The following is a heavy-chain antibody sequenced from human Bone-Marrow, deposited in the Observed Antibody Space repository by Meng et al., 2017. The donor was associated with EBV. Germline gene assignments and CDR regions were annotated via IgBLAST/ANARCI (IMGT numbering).Heavy chain of an antibody. J-gene: IGHJ5*02. V-gene: IGHV1-2*06. CDR2: INPKSGGT. Sequence: QVQLVQSGAEVKKPGASVKVSCTASGYTFSAYYMHWVRQSPGQGREWMGRINPKSGGTNYAQNFQGRVTMTRDTSISTAYMELSRLRSDDTAVYYCARSYCSGGSCYISWFDPWGQGTLVTVSS. CDR3: ARSYCSGGSCYISWFDP. CDR1: GYTFSAYY. D-gene: IGHD2-15*01.